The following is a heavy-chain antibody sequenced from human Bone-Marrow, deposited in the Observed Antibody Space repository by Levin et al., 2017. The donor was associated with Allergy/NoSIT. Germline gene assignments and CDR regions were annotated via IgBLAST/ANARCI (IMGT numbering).Heavy chain of an antibody. D-gene: IGHD6-19*01. Sequence: GGSLRLSCEASEFKFRNFAMHWVRQAPGRGLEWLAVIGYDGSKTYYSDSVKGRFTISRDNSNNTLYLQVSSLKSEDTAVYYCARDPGLALAGTAYFDLWGRGALVTVSS. V-gene: IGHV3-33*08. CDR1: EFKFRNFA. J-gene: IGHJ2*01. CDR3: ARDPGLALAGTAYFDL. CDR2: IGYDGSKT.